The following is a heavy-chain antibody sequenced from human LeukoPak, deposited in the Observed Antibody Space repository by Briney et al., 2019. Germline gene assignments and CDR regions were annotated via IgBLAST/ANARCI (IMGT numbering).Heavy chain of an antibody. CDR1: GGSVSSEGYY. J-gene: IGHJ4*02. CDR3: ARRGGYKYGYNY. CDR2: IYNSGST. V-gene: IGHV4-61*08. Sequence: SETLPLTCTVSGGSVSSEGYYWSWIRQPPGKGLEWIGYIYNSGSTNYNPSLKSRVTISVDTSKNQFSLKLSSVTAADTAVYYCARRGGYKYGYNYWGQGILVTVSS. D-gene: IGHD5-18*01.